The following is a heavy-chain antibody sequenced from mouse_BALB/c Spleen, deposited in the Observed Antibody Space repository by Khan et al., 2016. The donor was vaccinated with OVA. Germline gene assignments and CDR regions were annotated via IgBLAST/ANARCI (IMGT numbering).Heavy chain of an antibody. V-gene: IGHV14-3*02. CDR1: ALTFTDTY. CDR3: AGMARK. CDR2: INPPNGDT. Sequence: VQLQQSDAELVKSGATVKLSSTASALTFTDTYMHLLNHWPGQGLEWIGRINPPNGDTKYYPKFHDKATIPADTSSNTAYLQLSSLTSEDTSVYYMAGMARKWGQGTTLTVSS. J-gene: IGHJ2*01.